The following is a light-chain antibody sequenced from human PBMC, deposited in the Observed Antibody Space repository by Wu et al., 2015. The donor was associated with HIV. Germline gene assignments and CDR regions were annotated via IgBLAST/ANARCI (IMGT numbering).Light chain of an antibody. CDR2: AAS. V-gene: IGKV1-12*01. CDR1: HDTNDW. CDR3: QQADTFPLT. Sequence: DIQMTQSPSSVSASVGDRVTITCRASHDTNDWLAWYQQKPGKAPKLLIYAASSLETGVPSRFSGSRTGTDFTLTINSLQPEDFATYYCQQADTFPLTFGGGTKVDIK. J-gene: IGKJ4*01.